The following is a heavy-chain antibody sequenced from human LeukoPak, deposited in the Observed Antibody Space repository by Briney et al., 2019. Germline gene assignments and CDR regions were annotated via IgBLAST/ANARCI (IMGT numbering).Heavy chain of an antibody. CDR1: GFNISSYA. CDR2: ISYDGSNE. D-gene: IGHD2-2*01. V-gene: IGHV3-30*04. Sequence: GDPLTLSCAASGFNISSYAMHWVRHAPGRALERVAVISYDGSNEYYADTAKGRFPISRDDSKNTIYLQMNSLRGADTAVYYYVRARKYQLLSLGIDYWGQGTLVTVSS. J-gene: IGHJ4*02. CDR3: VRARKYQLLSLGIDY.